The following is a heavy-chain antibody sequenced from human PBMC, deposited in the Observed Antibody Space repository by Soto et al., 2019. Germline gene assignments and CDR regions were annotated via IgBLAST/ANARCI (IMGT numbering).Heavy chain of an antibody. CDR2: ISAYNGNT. Sequence: QVQVVQSGAEVQKPGASVKVSCKASGYTFTTYGISSVRQAPGQGLEWMGWISAYNGNTNYAQKFQGRVTLTTDTSTSTTYMELRSLRSDDTAVYYCASNYYDTSGYYYDYWGQGTLVTVSS. CDR1: GYTFTTYG. V-gene: IGHV1-18*01. CDR3: ASNYYDTSGYYYDY. D-gene: IGHD3-22*01. J-gene: IGHJ4*02.